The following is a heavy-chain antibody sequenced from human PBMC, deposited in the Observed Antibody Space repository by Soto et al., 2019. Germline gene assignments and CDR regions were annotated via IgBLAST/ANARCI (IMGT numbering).Heavy chain of an antibody. D-gene: IGHD1-1*01. CDR3: AKFEGHPLEYWYLDF. Sequence: EVQLLESGGGLVQPGGSLRLSCAASGFTFSAYAMVWVRQAPGKGLEWVSTIHGGGGATHYADSVKGRFTISRDDSKNTLYAQMYSLRAEDTAVYYCAKFEGHPLEYWYLDFWGRGTLVTVSS. CDR1: GFTFSAYA. J-gene: IGHJ2*01. V-gene: IGHV3-23*01. CDR2: IHGGGGAT.